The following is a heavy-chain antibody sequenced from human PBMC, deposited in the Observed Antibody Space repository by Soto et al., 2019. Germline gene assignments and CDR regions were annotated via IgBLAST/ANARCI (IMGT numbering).Heavy chain of an antibody. CDR1: GFTFSSYA. J-gene: IGHJ6*02. V-gene: IGHV3-23*01. D-gene: IGHD6-13*01. Sequence: GGSLRLSCAASGFTFSSYAMSWVRQAPGKGLEWVSAISGSGGSTYYADSVKGRFTISRDNSKNTLYLQMNSLRAEDTAVYYCAKGGSSWGRAYYGMDVWGQGTTVTVSS. CDR3: AKGGSSWGRAYYGMDV. CDR2: ISGSGGST.